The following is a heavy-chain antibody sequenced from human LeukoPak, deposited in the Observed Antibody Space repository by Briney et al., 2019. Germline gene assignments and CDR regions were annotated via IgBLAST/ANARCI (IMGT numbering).Heavy chain of an antibody. D-gene: IGHD3-22*01. CDR2: INAGNGNT. J-gene: IGHJ4*02. V-gene: IGHV1-3*01. CDR3: ARAITYFVPYYYDSSGIRGPPGGY. CDR1: GYTFTSYA. Sequence: ASVKVCCKASGYTFTSYAMHWVRQAPGQRLEWMGWINAGNGNTKYSQKFQGRVTITRDTSASTAYMELSSLRSENTAVYYCARAITYFVPYYYDSSGIRGPPGGYWGQGTLVTVSS.